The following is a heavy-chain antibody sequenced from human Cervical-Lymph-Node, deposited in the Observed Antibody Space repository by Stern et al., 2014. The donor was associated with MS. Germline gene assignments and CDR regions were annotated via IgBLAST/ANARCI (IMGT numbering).Heavy chain of an antibody. CDR2: INPNSGGT. D-gene: IGHD5-18*01. CDR3: ARDRAMVTFYYGMDV. J-gene: IGHJ6*02. V-gene: IGHV1-2*04. CDR1: GYTFTGYY. Sequence: EQLVESGAEVKKPGASVKVSCKASGYTFTGYYMHWVRQAPGQGLEWMGWINPNSGGTNYAQKFQGWVTMTRDTSISTAYMELSRLRSDDTAVYYCARDRAMVTFYYGMDVWGQGTTVTVSS.